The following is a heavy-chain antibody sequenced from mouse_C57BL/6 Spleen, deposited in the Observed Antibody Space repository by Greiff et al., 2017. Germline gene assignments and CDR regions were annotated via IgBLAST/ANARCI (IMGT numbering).Heavy chain of an antibody. V-gene: IGHV14-2*01. Sequence: EVKLLESGAELVKPGASVKLSCTASGFTFNDYCMHWVKQRPEQGLEWIGRIDPEDGETKYEAKFKGKATITADTSSNTAYLQLSSLTSEDTAVYDGAPIAAVVLDYWGQGTTVTVSS. CDR1: GFTFNDYC. D-gene: IGHD1-1*01. CDR3: APIAAVVLDY. CDR2: IDPEDGET. J-gene: IGHJ2*01.